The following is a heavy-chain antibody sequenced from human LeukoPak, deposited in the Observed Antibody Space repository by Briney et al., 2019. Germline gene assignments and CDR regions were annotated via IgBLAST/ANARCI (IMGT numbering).Heavy chain of an antibody. CDR3: ARDRNSGSSLDI. CDR2: INPTSGGT. J-gene: IGHJ3*02. Sequence: ASVKVSCKSSGYTFTDYYMHWVRQAPGQGLEWMGWINPTSGGTNFAQKFQARVTMTRDTSISTAYMELSSLKSDDTAVYYCARDRNSGSSLDIWGQGTMLTVSS. D-gene: IGHD6-6*01. V-gene: IGHV1-2*02. CDR1: GYTFTDYY.